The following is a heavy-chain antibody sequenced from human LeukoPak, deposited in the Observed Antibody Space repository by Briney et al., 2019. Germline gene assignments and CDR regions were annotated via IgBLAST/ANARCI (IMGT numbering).Heavy chain of an antibody. CDR3: ARDNSVRDEAWWLNP. J-gene: IGHJ5*02. CDR2: ISPSGGST. CDR1: GYTFTRYY. D-gene: IGHD5-24*01. Sequence: ASVKVSCKAFGYTFTRYYMHWVRQAPGQGPEWMGVISPSGGSTTYAQKFQGRVTLTRDMSTSTDYLELSSLRSEDTAVYYCARDNSVRDEAWWLNPRGQGTLVTVSS. V-gene: IGHV1-46*01.